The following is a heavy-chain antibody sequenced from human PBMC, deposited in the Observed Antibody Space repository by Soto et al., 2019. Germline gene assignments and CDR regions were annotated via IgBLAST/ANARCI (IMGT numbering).Heavy chain of an antibody. Sequence: LRLSCAASGFTFSSYAMSWVRQAPGKGLEWVSAISGSGGSTYYADSVKGRFTISRDNSKNTLYLQMNSLRAEDTAVYYCAKDLDFWSGYRNRWFDPWGQGTLVTVS. CDR3: AKDLDFWSGYRNRWFDP. CDR2: ISGSGGST. CDR1: GFTFSSYA. V-gene: IGHV3-23*01. D-gene: IGHD3-3*01. J-gene: IGHJ5*02.